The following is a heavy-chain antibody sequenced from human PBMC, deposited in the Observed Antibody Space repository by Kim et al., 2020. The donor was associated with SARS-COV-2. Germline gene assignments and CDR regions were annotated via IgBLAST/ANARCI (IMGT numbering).Heavy chain of an antibody. Sequence: GGSLRLSCAASGFTFSSYAMSWVRQAPGKGLEWVSAISGSGDYTYYADSVKGRFTISRDNSKNTLYLQMNSLRAEDTAVYYCAKDRSWGYFDFWGQGTLVTVSS. J-gene: IGHJ4*02. D-gene: IGHD1-26*01. CDR3: AKDRSWGYFDF. V-gene: IGHV3-23*01. CDR1: GFTFSSYA. CDR2: ISGSGDYT.